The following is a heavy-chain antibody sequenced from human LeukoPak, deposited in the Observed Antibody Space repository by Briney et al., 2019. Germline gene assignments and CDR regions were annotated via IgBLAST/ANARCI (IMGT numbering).Heavy chain of an antibody. D-gene: IGHD6-13*01. Sequence: GGSLRLSCAASGFTFSRHYMSWVRQAPGKGLEWVANIKQDGRDKYYVDSVRGRFTISRDNAKNSLYLQMNSLRAEDTAVYHCAREGITAAGDDASDIWGQGTMVTVSS. V-gene: IGHV3-7*01. J-gene: IGHJ3*02. CDR1: GFTFSRHY. CDR2: IKQDGRDK. CDR3: AREGITAAGDDASDI.